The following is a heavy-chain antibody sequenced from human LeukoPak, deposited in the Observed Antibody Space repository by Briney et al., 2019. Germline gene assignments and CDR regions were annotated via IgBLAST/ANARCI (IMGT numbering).Heavy chain of an antibody. Sequence: SVKVSCKASGGTFSSYAISWVRQAPGQGLEWMGRIIPIFGIANYAQKFQGRVTITADKSTSTAYMEVSSLRSEDTAVYYCARVLEYSGRWFDPWGQGTLVTVSS. CDR1: GGTFSSYA. J-gene: IGHJ5*02. CDR2: IIPIFGIA. D-gene: IGHD3-3*01. V-gene: IGHV1-69*04. CDR3: ARVLEYSGRWFDP.